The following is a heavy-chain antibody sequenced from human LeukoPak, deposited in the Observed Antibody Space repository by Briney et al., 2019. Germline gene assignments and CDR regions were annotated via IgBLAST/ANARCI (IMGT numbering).Heavy chain of an antibody. V-gene: IGHV3-30*18. CDR2: ISYDGSNK. CDR1: GSTFSSYG. J-gene: IGHJ4*02. D-gene: IGHD2-15*01. Sequence: GGSLRLSCAASGSTFSSYGMHWVRQAPGKGLEWVAVISYDGSNKYYADSVKGRFTISRDNSKNTLYLQMNSLRAEDTAVYYCAKDGVAWGFDCWGQGTLVTVSS. CDR3: AKDGVAWGFDC.